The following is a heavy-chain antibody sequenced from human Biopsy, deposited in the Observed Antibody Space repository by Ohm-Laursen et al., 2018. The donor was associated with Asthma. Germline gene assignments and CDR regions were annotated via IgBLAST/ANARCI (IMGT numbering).Heavy chain of an antibody. Sequence: SLRLSCSASGFTFSNYAMSWVRQAPGKGLEWVSSITGSGGFTYYADSVKGRFTISRDKSENTLYLQMNSLRAEDTAVYYCARVPTTLRYFDLWGRGTLVTVSS. V-gene: IGHV3-23*01. CDR3: ARVPTTLRYFDL. D-gene: IGHD2-15*01. CDR2: ITGSGGFT. CDR1: GFTFSNYA. J-gene: IGHJ2*01.